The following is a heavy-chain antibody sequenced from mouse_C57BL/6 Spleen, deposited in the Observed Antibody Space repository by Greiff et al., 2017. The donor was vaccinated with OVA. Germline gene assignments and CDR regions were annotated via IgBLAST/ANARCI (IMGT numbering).Heavy chain of an antibody. CDR3: AGVYYDYGDYYAMDY. J-gene: IGHJ4*01. D-gene: IGHD2-4*01. CDR1: GFTFSSYA. CDR2: ISDGGSYT. V-gene: IGHV5-4*01. Sequence: EVQLVESGGGLVKPGGSLKLSCAASGFTFSSYAMSWVRQTPEKRLEWVATISDGGSYTYYPDNVKGRFTISRDNAKNNLYLQMSHLKSEDTAMYYCAGVYYDYGDYYAMDYWGQGTSVTVSS.